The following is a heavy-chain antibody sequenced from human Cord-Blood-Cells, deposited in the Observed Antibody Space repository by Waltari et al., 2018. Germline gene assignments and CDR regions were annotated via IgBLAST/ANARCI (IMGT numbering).Heavy chain of an antibody. V-gene: IGHV4-4*07. CDR3: ARERIVGATVWFDP. J-gene: IGHJ5*02. Sequence: QVQLQESGPGLVKPSETLSLTCTVSGGSISSYYWSWIRQPAGKGLEWIGRIYTSGSTHYNPSPKVRVTLSVDASQNQFSLKLSSVTAADTAVYYCARERIVGATVWFDPWGQGTLVTVSS. CDR2: IYTSGST. D-gene: IGHD1-26*01. CDR1: GGSISSYY.